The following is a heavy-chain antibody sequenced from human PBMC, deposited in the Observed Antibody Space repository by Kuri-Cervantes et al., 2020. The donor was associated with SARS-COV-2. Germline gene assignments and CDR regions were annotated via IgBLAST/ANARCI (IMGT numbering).Heavy chain of an antibody. CDR2: FDPEDGET. CDR1: GYTLTELS. V-gene: IGHV1-24*01. D-gene: IGHD4-17*01. CDR3: ARDRGDYGDLVWYFDL. J-gene: IGHJ2*01. Sequence: ASVKASCKVSGYTLTELSMHWVRQAPGKGLEWMGGFDPEDGETIYAQKFQGRVTMTEDTSTDTAYMELSSLRSDDTAVYYCARDRGDYGDLVWYFDLWGRGTLVTVSS.